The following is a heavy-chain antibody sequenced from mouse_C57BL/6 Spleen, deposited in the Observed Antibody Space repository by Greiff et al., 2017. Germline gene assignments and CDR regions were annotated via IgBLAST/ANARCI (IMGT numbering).Heavy chain of an antibody. V-gene: IGHV1-5*01. J-gene: IGHJ4*01. D-gene: IGHD1-1*01. CDR1: GYTFTSYW. CDR3: TRASITTVVATRAMDY. CDR2: IYPGNSDT. Sequence: VQLQQSGTVLARPGASVKMSCKTSGYTFTSYWMHWVKQRPGQGLEWIGAIYPGNSDTSYNQKFKGKANLTAVPPASTAYMELSSRTKEDSAVYYCTRASITTVVATRAMDYWGQGTSGTVSS.